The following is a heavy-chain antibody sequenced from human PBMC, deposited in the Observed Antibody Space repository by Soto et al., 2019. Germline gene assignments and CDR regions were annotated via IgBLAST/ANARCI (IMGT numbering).Heavy chain of an antibody. V-gene: IGHV1-18*01. Sequence: QVQLVQSGAEVKKPGASVKVSCKASGYTFTSYGISWVRQAPGQGLEWMGWISAYNGNTNYAQKLQGRVTMTTDTSTSTADMELRSLRSDDTAVYYCARDAIVLVPAAIGWFDPWGQGTLVTVSS. CDR1: GYTFTSYG. CDR3: ARDAIVLVPAAIGWFDP. D-gene: IGHD2-2*01. CDR2: ISAYNGNT. J-gene: IGHJ5*02.